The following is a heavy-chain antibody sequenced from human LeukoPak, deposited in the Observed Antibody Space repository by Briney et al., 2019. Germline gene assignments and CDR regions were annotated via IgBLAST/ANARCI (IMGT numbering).Heavy chain of an antibody. D-gene: IGHD6-13*01. CDR2: TYYRSKWYN. V-gene: IGHV6-1*01. CDR1: GDSVSSNSAA. CDR3: ARDSPRYSSSRYVPYYFDY. Sequence: SQTLSLTCAISGDSVSSNSAAWNWIRQSPSRGLEWLGRTYYRSKWYNDYAVSVKSRITINPDTSKNHFSLQLNSVTPEDTAVYYWARDSPRYSSSRYVPYYFDYWGQGTLVTVSS. J-gene: IGHJ4*02.